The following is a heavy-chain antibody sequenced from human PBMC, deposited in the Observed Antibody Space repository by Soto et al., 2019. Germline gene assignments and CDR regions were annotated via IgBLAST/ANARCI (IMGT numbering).Heavy chain of an antibody. CDR3: ARDLSGLGSWYRLLDY. V-gene: IGHV3-30-3*01. Sequence: GGSLRLSCAASGFTFSSYAMHWVRQAPGKGLVWVAVITYDGSNKYYADSVKGRFTISRDNAKNTLYLQMNSLRAEDTAVYYCARDLSGLGSWYRLLDYWGQGTLVTVSS. CDR2: ITYDGSNK. D-gene: IGHD6-13*01. J-gene: IGHJ4*02. CDR1: GFTFSSYA.